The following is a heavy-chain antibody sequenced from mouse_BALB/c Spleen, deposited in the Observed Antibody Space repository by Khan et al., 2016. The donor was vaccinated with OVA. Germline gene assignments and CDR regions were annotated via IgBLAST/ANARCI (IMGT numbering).Heavy chain of an antibody. V-gene: IGHV3-2*02. J-gene: IGHJ3*01. CDR2: ISYSGST. CDR3: ARWFTY. Sequence: EVQLQQSGPGLVKPSQSLSLTCTVTGYSITSDYAWNWIRQFPGNKLEWMGYISYSGSTNYNPSLKSRISITRDTSKNQFFLQLNSVTTEDTATYYCARWFTYWGQGTLVTVSA. CDR1: GYSITSDYA.